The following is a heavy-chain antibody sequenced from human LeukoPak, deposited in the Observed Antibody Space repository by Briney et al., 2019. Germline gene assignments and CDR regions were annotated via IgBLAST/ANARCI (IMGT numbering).Heavy chain of an antibody. Sequence: PSETLSLTCTVSGGSISSYYWSWIRQPPGKGLEWIGYIYYSGSTNYNPSLKSRVTISVDTSKNQFSLKLSSVTAADTAVYYCARARYDFWSGCYTYYGMDVWGQGTTVTVSS. J-gene: IGHJ6*02. CDR2: IYYSGST. CDR1: GGSISSYY. D-gene: IGHD3-3*01. V-gene: IGHV4-59*01. CDR3: ARARYDFWSGCYTYYGMDV.